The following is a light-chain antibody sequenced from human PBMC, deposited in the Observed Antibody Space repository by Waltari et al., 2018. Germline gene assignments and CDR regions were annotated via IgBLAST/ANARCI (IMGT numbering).Light chain of an antibody. J-gene: IGKJ4*01. CDR2: DAF. CDR3: QQRIIWPLT. V-gene: IGKV3-11*01. CDR1: QTVSYY. Sequence: EIVLTQSPATLSLSPGERATLSCRASQTVSYYLAWYQQKPGQAPRLLIYDAFNRATGIPARFSGSGSETDFTLTISSLEPEDSAVYYCQQRIIWPLTFGGGTKVEIK.